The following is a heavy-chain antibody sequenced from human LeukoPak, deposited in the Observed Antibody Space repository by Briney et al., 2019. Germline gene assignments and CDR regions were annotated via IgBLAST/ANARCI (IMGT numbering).Heavy chain of an antibody. CDR3: ARQHIVVVPEDFDI. J-gene: IGHJ3*02. Sequence: SETLSLTCAVYGGSFSGYYWSWIRQPPGKGLEWIGEINHSGSTNYNPSLKSRVTISVDTSKNQFSLKLSSVTAADTAVYYCARQHIVVVPEDFDIWGQGIMVTVS. D-gene: IGHD2-2*01. CDR2: INHSGST. V-gene: IGHV4-34*01. CDR1: GGSFSGYY.